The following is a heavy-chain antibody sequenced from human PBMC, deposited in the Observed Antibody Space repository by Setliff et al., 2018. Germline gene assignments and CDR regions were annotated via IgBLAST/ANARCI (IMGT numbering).Heavy chain of an antibody. J-gene: IGHJ4*02. CDR1: GYTFTRYG. CDR2: ISVYNSNT. Sequence: GASVKVSCKASGYTFTRYGISWVRQAPGQGLEWMGWISVYNSNTNYAEKLRGRVTMTTDASTSTAYVELRSLRSDDTAVYYCARAPRLEWILPTFDYWGQGTPVTVSS. V-gene: IGHV1-18*01. D-gene: IGHD3-3*01. CDR3: ARAPRLEWILPTFDY.